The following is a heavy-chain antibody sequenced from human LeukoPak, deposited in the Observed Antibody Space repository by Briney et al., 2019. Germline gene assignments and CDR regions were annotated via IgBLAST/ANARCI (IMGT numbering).Heavy chain of an antibody. CDR1: GFSFSNYA. CDR3: ARAAAGVFYYFAF. Sequence: PGGSLRLSCAASGFSFSNYAMHWVRQAPGKGLEYVSFISSNGDTTYYANSVKGRFTISRDNSKNTLYLQMGSLRAEDMAVYYCARAAAGVFYYFAFWGQGTLVTVSS. J-gene: IGHJ4*02. CDR2: ISSNGDTT. D-gene: IGHD6-13*01. V-gene: IGHV3-64*01.